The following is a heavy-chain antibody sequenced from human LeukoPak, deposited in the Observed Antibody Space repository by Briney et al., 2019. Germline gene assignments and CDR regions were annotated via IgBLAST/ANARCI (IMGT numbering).Heavy chain of an antibody. Sequence: ASVKVSCKASGGTFSSYAISWVRQAPGQGLEWMGRIFPIFATANYAQKFQGRVTITADESTSTAYMELSSLRFEDTAVYYCARESGSYEAYFDYWGQGTLVTVSS. CDR1: GGTFSSYA. CDR3: ARESGSYEAYFDY. CDR2: IFPIFATA. V-gene: IGHV1-69*15. D-gene: IGHD1-26*01. J-gene: IGHJ4*02.